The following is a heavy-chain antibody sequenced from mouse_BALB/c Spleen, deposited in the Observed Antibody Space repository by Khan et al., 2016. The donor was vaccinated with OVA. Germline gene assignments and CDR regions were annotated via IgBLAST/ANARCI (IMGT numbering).Heavy chain of an antibody. CDR3: ARSIMAN. CDR1: GYSITSDYA. CDR2: ISYSGST. V-gene: IGHV3-2*02. Sequence: EVKLEESGPGLVKPSQSLSLTCTVTGYSITSDYAWNWIRQFPGNKLEWMGYISYSGSTSYNPSLKSRISITRATSKNQFFLQLNSVTTEDTATYYCARSIMANWGQGTTLTVSS. J-gene: IGHJ2*01.